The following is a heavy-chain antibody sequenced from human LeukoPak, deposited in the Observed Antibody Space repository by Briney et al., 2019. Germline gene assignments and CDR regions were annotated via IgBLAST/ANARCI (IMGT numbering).Heavy chain of an antibody. CDR3: ARGLYSYGI. D-gene: IGHD5-18*01. CDR2: INHSGST. Sequence: SETLSLTCAVYGGSFSGYYWSWIRQPPGKGLEWIGEINHSGSTNYNPSLKSRVTISVDTSKNQFSLKLSSVTAADTAVYYCARGLYSYGIWGQGTLVTFSS. CDR1: GGSFSGYY. J-gene: IGHJ4*02. V-gene: IGHV4-34*01.